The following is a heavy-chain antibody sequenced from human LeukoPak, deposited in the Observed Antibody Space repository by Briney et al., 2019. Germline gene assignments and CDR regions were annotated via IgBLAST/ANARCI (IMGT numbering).Heavy chain of an antibody. D-gene: IGHD4-23*01. Sequence: GGSLRLSCAASGFSFSSYSMHWVRQAPGKGLEWVSSISGRSDGPYYADSVKGRFTTSSDNSKSTMYLQINNVRAEDAAVYYCAKDPLNYGGHYFDNWGQGTRVTVSS. CDR3: AKDPLNYGGHYFDN. CDR1: GFSFSSYS. V-gene: IGHV3-23*01. CDR2: ISGRSDGP. J-gene: IGHJ4*02.